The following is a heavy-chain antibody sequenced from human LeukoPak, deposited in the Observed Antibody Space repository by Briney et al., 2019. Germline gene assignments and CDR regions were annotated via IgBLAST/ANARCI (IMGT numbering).Heavy chain of an antibody. CDR3: ARAWGLPPEHFDY. D-gene: IGHD1-26*01. Sequence: ASVKVSCKASGYTFTGYYMHWVRQAPGQGLEWMGIINPSGGSTSYAQKFQGRVTMTRDMSTSTVYMELSSLRSEDTAVYYCARAWGLPPEHFDYWGQGTLVTVSS. J-gene: IGHJ4*02. V-gene: IGHV1-46*01. CDR1: GYTFTGYY. CDR2: INPSGGST.